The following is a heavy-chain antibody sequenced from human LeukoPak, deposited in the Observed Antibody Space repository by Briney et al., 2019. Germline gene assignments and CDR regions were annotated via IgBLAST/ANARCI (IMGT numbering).Heavy chain of an antibody. Sequence: PGGSLRLSCAASGFTFSTYSMVWVRQAPGKGLESISYISSSSRLIYYADSVKGRFTISRDNAKNSLYLQMNSLRDEDTAVYYCATAGTNTVASWFHYWGQGTLVTVSS. CDR1: GFTFSTYS. CDR2: ISSSSRLI. V-gene: IGHV3-48*02. D-gene: IGHD4-23*01. CDR3: ATAGTNTVASWFHY. J-gene: IGHJ4*02.